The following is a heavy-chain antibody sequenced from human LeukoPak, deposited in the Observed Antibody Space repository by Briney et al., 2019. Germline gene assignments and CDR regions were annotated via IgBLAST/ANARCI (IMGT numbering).Heavy chain of an antibody. D-gene: IGHD2-2*01. CDR3: AGDCSSTSCYDGY. CDR1: GYTFTGYY. J-gene: IGHJ4*02. V-gene: IGHV1-2*02. Sequence: ASVKVSCKASGYTFTGYYMHWVRQAPGQGLEWMGWINPNSGGTNYAQKFQGRVTMTRDTSISTAYMELSRLRSDDTGVYYCAGDCSSTSCYDGYWGQGTLVTVSS. CDR2: INPNSGGT.